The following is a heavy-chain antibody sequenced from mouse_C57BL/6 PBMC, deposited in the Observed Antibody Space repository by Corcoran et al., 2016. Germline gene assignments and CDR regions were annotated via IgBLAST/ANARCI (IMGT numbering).Heavy chain of an antibody. D-gene: IGHD1-1*01. CDR1: GYTFTDYT. Sequence: EVQLQQSGPELVKPGASVKIPCKASGYTFTDYTMDWVKQSHGKSLEWIGDINPNNGGTIYNQKFKGKATLTVDKSSSTAYMELRSLTSEDTAVYYCARDDTTEGYFDYWGQGTTLTVSS. V-gene: IGHV1-18*01. J-gene: IGHJ2*01. CDR2: INPNNGGT. CDR3: ARDDTTEGYFDY.